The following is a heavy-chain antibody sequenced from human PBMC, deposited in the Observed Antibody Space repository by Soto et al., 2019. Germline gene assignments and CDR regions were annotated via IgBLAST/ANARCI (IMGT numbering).Heavy chain of an antibody. CDR3: ARALIRITMVRGVIQGDAFDI. CDR1: GFTLSSYS. Sequence: EVQLVESGGGLVKPGGSLRLSCAASGFTLSSYSMNWVRQAPGKGLEWVSSISSSSSYIYYADSVKGRFTISRDNAKNSLYLQMNSLRAEDTAVYYCARALIRITMVRGVIQGDAFDIWGQGTMVTVSS. CDR2: ISSSSSYI. J-gene: IGHJ3*02. V-gene: IGHV3-21*01. D-gene: IGHD3-10*01.